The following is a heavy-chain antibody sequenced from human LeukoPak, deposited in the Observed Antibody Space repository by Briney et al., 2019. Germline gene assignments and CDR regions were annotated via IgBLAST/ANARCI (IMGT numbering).Heavy chain of an antibody. J-gene: IGHJ4*02. CDR3: ASVYDSSGYYPF. CDR2: INHSGST. Sequence: SETLSLTCAVCGGSFSGYYWSWIRQPPGKGLEWIGEINHSGSTNYNPSLKSRVTISVDTSKNQFSLKLSSVTAADTAVYYCASVYDSSGYYPFWGQGTLVTVSS. D-gene: IGHD3-22*01. V-gene: IGHV4-34*01. CDR1: GGSFSGYY.